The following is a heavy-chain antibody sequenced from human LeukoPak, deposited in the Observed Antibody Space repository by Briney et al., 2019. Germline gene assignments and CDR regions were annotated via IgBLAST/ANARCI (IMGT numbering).Heavy chain of an antibody. D-gene: IGHD6-13*01. J-gene: IGHJ5*02. CDR1: GFTFSSYA. V-gene: IGHV3-23*01. CDR2: TSGSGGST. CDR3: ANDPGSSSWYGDNWFDP. Sequence: GGSLRLSCAASGFTFSSYAMSWVRQAPGKGLEWVSATSGSGGSTYYADSVKGRFTISRDNSKNTLYLQMNSLRAEDTAVYYCANDPGSSSWYGDNWFDPWGQGTLVTVSS.